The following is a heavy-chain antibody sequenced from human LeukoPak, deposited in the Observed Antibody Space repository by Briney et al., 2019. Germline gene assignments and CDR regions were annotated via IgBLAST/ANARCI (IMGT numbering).Heavy chain of an antibody. Sequence: GGSLRLSCAGSGFSFSSYGMHWVRQAPGKGLEWMAFIRSDGSNKYYADSVKGRFTISRDNSKNTLYLQMNSLRAEDTAVYYCARVTWNYYNWFDPWGQGTLVTVSS. CDR2: IRSDGSNK. V-gene: IGHV3-30*02. J-gene: IGHJ5*02. CDR1: GFSFSSYG. D-gene: IGHD3-10*01. CDR3: ARVTWNYYNWFDP.